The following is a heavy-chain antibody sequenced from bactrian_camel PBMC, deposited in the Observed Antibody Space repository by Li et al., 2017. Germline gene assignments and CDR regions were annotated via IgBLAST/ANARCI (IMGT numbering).Heavy chain of an antibody. Sequence: VQLVESGGGSVQSGGSLRLSCVASGITRSSYCMGWFRQPPVGRLGVALIYTGGGIPYYADSVEGRFTISQDSAKNTLYLQMVNLKPEDSAMYYCAADEYSDGTFLSRDWYRATEYNAWGQGTQDTVS. CDR2: IYTGGGIP. J-gene: IGHJ6*01. D-gene: IGHD6*01. V-gene: IGHV3S1*01. CDR1: GITRSSYC. CDR3: AADEYSDGTFLSRDWYRATEYNA.